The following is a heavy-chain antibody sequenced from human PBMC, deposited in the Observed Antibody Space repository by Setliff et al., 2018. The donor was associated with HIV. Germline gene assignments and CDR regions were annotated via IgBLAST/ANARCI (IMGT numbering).Heavy chain of an antibody. Sequence: PSETLSLTCIVSGDSIRGGDFYWTWIRQSPGKGLEWIGYVYWSGTTHYNPSLNGRVTISVDTSENQFSLKLSSVTAADTAVYYCATSDYDYGDYEDYWGQGTLVTVSS. CDR1: GDSIRGGDFY. V-gene: IGHV4-61*08. J-gene: IGHJ4*02. CDR3: ATSDYDYGDYEDY. D-gene: IGHD4-17*01. CDR2: VYWSGTT.